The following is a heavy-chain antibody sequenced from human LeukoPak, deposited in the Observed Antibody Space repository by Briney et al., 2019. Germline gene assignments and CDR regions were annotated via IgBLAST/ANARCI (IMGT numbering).Heavy chain of an antibody. CDR1: GGSFSGYY. Sequence: SETLSLTCAVYGGSFSGYYWSWIRQPPGKGLEWIGEINHSGSTNYNPSLKSRATVSVNTSKNQFSLNLTSVTAADTAVYFCARATYYDYWSGMGAFDIWGQGTVVTASS. CDR3: ARATYYDYWSGMGAFDI. D-gene: IGHD3-3*01. CDR2: INHSGST. V-gene: IGHV4-34*01. J-gene: IGHJ3*02.